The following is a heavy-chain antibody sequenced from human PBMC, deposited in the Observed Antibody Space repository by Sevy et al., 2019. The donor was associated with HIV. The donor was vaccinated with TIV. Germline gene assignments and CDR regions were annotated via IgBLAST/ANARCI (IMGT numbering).Heavy chain of an antibody. Sequence: GGSLRLSCAASGFTFSSYSMNWVRQAPGKGLEWVSSISSSSRYIYYADSVKGRFTISRDNAKNSLYLQMNSLRAEDTAVYYWARDPHSSGWPYYFDYWGHGTLVTVSS. D-gene: IGHD6-25*01. V-gene: IGHV3-21*01. CDR3: ARDPHSSGWPYYFDY. CDR2: ISSSSRYI. CDR1: GFTFSSYS. J-gene: IGHJ4*01.